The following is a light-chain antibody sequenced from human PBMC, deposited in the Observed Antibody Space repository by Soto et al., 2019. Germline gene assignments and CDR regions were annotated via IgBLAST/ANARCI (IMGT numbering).Light chain of an antibody. Sequence: DIQMTQSPSTLSASVGDRVTITCRASQSISSWLAWYQQKPGKAPKLLIYDASSLESGVPSRFSGSGSGTEFTLTISGLQPDDFATYYCQQYNSYSTWTFGQGTKV. V-gene: IGKV1-5*01. CDR3: QQYNSYSTWT. J-gene: IGKJ1*01. CDR2: DAS. CDR1: QSISSW.